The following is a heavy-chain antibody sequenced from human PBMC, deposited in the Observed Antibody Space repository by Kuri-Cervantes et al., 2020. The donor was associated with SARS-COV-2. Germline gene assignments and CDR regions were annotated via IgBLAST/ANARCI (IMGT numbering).Heavy chain of an antibody. CDR2: MNPNSGNT. J-gene: IGHJ6*02. V-gene: IGHV1-8*01. Sequence: ASVKVSCKASGYTFTSYDINWARQATGQGLEWMGWMNPNSGNTGYAQKFQGRVTMTRSTSISTAYMELSSLRFEDTAVYYCARDETLGIAAAGTYYYYYYGMDVWGQGTTVTVSS. CDR1: GYTFTSYD. D-gene: IGHD6-13*01. CDR3: ARDETLGIAAAGTYYYYYYGMDV.